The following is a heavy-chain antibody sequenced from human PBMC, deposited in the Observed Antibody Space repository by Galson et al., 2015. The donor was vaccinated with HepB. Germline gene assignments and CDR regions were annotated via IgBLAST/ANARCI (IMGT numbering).Heavy chain of an antibody. CDR2: TYYRSKWSN. D-gene: IGHD7-27*01. CDR1: EDSVSGNTVG. V-gene: IGHV6-1*01. Sequence: CAISEDSVSGNTVGWNWIRQSPSRGLEWLGRTYYRSKWSNDYAESVQSRITINPDTSKNQISLQLNSVTPEDTAVYYCARSIHLGRGFDSWGQGTLVTVSS. J-gene: IGHJ5*01. CDR3: ARSIHLGRGFDS.